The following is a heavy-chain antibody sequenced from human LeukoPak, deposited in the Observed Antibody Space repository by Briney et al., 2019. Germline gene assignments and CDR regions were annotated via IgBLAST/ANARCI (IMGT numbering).Heavy chain of an antibody. Sequence: SETLSLTCTVSGGPISSYFWSWLRQPPGEGLQWLGYIYYSGSTNYNPSLKSRVTMSVDTSKNQFSLKLTSVTAADTAVYYCARGSLRGSYYYIDYWGQGTLAAVSS. CDR2: IYYSGST. J-gene: IGHJ4*02. CDR1: GGPISSYF. D-gene: IGHD1-26*01. V-gene: IGHV4-59*01. CDR3: ARGSLRGSYYYIDY.